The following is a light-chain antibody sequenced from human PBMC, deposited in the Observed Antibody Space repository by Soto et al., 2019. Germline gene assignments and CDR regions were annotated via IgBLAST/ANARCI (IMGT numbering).Light chain of an antibody. CDR1: ALPTRF. Sequence: SYELTQPPSVSVSPGQTASITCSGDALPTRFAHWYKQKAGHAPVQVIYEDNKRPSGIPERFSGSSSGTVATLVISEAQVEDEGDYYCFSPDKSGNLGVFGPGTKLTVL. CDR2: EDN. J-gene: IGLJ1*01. CDR3: FSPDKSGNLGV. V-gene: IGLV3-10*01.